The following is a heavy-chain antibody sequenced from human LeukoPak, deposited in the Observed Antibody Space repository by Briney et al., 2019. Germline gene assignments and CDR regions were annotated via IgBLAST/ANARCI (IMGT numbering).Heavy chain of an antibody. V-gene: IGHV3-30-3*01. D-gene: IGHD4-11*01. J-gene: IGHJ4*02. CDR1: GFIFSTFA. Sequence: GRSLRLSCAASGFIFSTFAMHWVRQAPGKGLEWVAFISFDGNVEYFADSVKGRFTISRDNSKNTVYLQMNSLRAEDTAVYYCARDQSETYSIDYWGQGTLVTVSS. CDR2: ISFDGNVE. CDR3: ARDQSETYSIDY.